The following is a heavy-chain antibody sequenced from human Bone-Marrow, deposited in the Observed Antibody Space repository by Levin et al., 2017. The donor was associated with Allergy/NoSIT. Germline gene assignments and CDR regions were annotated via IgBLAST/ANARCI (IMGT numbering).Heavy chain of an antibody. CDR2: IATSGSI. J-gene: IGHJ3*01. Sequence: SQTLSLTCTVSGGSISTYSWSWVRQPAGKGLEFIGRIATSGSISYNSSLRSRVTMSLDTSKNQFSLKLSPVTAADTAIYYCARDDKDYYYSRGYSSGRGAFDFWGQGTMVTVSS. D-gene: IGHD3-22*01. CDR3: ARDDKDYYYSRGYSSGRGAFDF. CDR1: GGSISTYS. V-gene: IGHV4-4*07.